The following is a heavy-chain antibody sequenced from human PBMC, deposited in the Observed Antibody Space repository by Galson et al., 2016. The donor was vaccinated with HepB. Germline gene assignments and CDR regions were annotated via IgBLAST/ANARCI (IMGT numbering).Heavy chain of an antibody. CDR2: INPNNGDT. Sequence: SVKVSCKASGYTFTGYYMHWVRHAPGQGLEWMGWINPNNGDTKIAPKFQGRVTMTRDTSINTAHMELRRLKSDDTAVFYFATGSPRRGYYGSVINSPAWGQGTLVTVSS. CDR3: ATGSPRRGYYGSVINSPA. J-gene: IGHJ5*02. CDR1: GYTFTGYY. V-gene: IGHV1-2*02. D-gene: IGHD3-10*01.